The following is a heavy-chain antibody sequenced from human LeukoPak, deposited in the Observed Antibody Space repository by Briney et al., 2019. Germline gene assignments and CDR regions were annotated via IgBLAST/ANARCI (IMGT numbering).Heavy chain of an antibody. D-gene: IGHD2-21*01. Sequence: GASVKVSCKASGYTFTDYGLSWVRQAPGQGLEWMGWIRVYNGDTNYAQKFQGRLTVTTDPSTSTAYMELRSLRSDDTAAYYCARDEVFGDPFDYWGQGTLVTVSS. CDR3: ARDEVFGDPFDY. CDR2: IRVYNGDT. CDR1: GYTFTDYG. V-gene: IGHV1-18*01. J-gene: IGHJ4*02.